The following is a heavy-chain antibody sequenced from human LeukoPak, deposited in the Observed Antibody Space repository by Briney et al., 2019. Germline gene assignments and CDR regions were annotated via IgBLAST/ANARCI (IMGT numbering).Heavy chain of an antibody. CDR3: ARGSSGLQYYYYYGMDV. J-gene: IGHJ6*02. D-gene: IGHD5-18*01. CDR2: INAGNGNT. V-gene: IGHV1-3*01. CDR1: GYPFTAYV. Sequence: GASVKVSCKASGYPFTAYVIHWVRQAPGQRLEWMGWINAGNGNTKYSQKFQGRVTMTRDTSTSTVYMELSSLRSEDTAVYYCARGSSGLQYYYYYGMDVWGQGTTVTVSS.